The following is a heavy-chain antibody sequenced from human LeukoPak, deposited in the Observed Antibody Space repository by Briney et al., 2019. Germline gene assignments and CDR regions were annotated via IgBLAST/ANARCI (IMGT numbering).Heavy chain of an antibody. D-gene: IGHD2-15*01. CDR1: GFTVSSNY. V-gene: IGHV3-53*01. CDR2: IYSGGST. Sequence: GGSLRLSCAASGFTVSSNYMSWVRQAPGKGLEWVSVIYSGGSTYYADSVKGRFTISRDNSKNTLYLQMNSLRAEDTAVYYCARDLGYCSGGSCKFDYWGPGTLVTVSS. CDR3: ARDLGYCSGGSCKFDY. J-gene: IGHJ4*02.